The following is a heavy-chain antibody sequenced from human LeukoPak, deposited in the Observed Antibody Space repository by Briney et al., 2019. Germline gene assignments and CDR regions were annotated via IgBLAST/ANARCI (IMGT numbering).Heavy chain of an antibody. CDR1: GGTFSSYA. CDR3: ATGRVTGSYFLSYYYGMDV. D-gene: IGHD1-26*01. Sequence: SVKVSCKASGGTFSSYAISWVRQAPGQGLEWMGGIIPIFGTANYAQKFQGRVTITADESTSTAYMELSSLRSEDTAVYYCATGRVTGSYFLSYYYGMDVWGQGTTVTVSS. J-gene: IGHJ6*02. V-gene: IGHV1-69*13. CDR2: IIPIFGTA.